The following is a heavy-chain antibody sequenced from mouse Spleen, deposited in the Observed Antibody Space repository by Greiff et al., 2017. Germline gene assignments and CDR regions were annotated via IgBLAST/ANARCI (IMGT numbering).Heavy chain of an antibody. CDR2: VYPYNGGT. CDR1: GFTFTDYY. CDR3: VYGDYPSWFAY. J-gene: IGHJ3*01. D-gene: IGHD2-13*01. V-gene: IGHV1-36*01. Sequence: EVKLVESGPVLVKPGPSVKISCKASGFTFTDYYMHWVKQSHGKSLEWIGLVYPYNGGTSYNQKFKGKATLTVDTSSSTAYMELNSLTSEDSAVYYCVYGDYPSWFAYWGQGTLVTVSA.